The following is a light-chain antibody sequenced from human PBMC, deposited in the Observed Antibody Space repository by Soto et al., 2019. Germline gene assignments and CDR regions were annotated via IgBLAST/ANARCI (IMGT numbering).Light chain of an antibody. CDR2: WAS. CDR1: QSVLYSSNNKNY. CDR3: QQYYSNPFT. Sequence: DIMMTQSPDSLAVSLGERATINCKSSQSVLYSSNNKNYLAWYQHKPGQPPKLLIYWASTWESGVPDRFSGSGSVTSFTLTISSLQAEDVAVYYCQQYYSNPFTFGPGTKVDVK. V-gene: IGKV4-1*01. J-gene: IGKJ3*01.